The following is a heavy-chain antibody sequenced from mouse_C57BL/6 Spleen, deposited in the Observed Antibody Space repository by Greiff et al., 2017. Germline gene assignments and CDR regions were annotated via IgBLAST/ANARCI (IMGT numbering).Heavy chain of an antibody. Sequence: EVKLMESGPGLVKPSQSLSLTCSVTGYSITSGYYWNWIRQFPGNKLEWMGYISYDGSNNYNPSLKNRISITRDTSKNQFFLKLNSVTTEDTATYYCASDGYYGNYFDYWGQGTTLTVSS. CDR2: ISYDGSN. V-gene: IGHV3-6*01. CDR1: GYSITSGYY. J-gene: IGHJ2*01. CDR3: ASDGYYGNYFDY. D-gene: IGHD2-3*01.